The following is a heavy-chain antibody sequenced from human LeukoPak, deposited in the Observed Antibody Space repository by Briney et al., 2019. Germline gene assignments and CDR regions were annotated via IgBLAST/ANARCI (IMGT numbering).Heavy chain of an antibody. CDR1: GGTFSSYA. CDR3: ARGRGIQLWLDY. J-gene: IGHJ4*02. V-gene: IGHV1-69*05. D-gene: IGHD5-18*01. Sequence: SVKVSCKASGGTFSSYAISWVRQAPGQGLEWMGRITPIFGTANYAQKFQGRVTITTDESTSTAYMELSSLRSEDTAVYYCARGRGIQLWLDYWGQGTLVTVSS. CDR2: ITPIFGTA.